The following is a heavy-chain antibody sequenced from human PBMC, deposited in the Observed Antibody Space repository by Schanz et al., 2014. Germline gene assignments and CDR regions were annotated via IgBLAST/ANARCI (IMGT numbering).Heavy chain of an antibody. CDR3: ARGGYSSGWYDRDIAHFDY. V-gene: IGHV3-33*01. CDR1: GFTFRSYG. D-gene: IGHD6-19*01. CDR2: ISYDGSSK. J-gene: IGHJ4*02. Sequence: QVQLVESGGGVVQPGRSLRLSCAASGFTFRSYGMHWVRQAPGKGLEWVALISYDGSSKNHADSVQGRFTISRDNSKNALYLQMDSLRAEDTAVYYCARGGYSSGWYDRDIAHFDYWGQGTLVTVSS.